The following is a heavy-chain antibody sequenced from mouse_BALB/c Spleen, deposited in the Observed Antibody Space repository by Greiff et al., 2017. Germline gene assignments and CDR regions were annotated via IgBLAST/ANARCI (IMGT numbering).Heavy chain of an antibody. CDR2: ISDGGSYT. V-gene: IGHV5-4*02. CDR3: ARDGYYYGSSYGYAMDY. CDR1: GFTFSDYY. D-gene: IGHD1-1*01. J-gene: IGHJ4*01. Sequence: EVQRVESGGGLVKPGGSLKLSCAASGFTFSDYYMYWVRQTPEKRLEWVATISDGGSYTYYPDSVKGRFTISRDNAKNNLYLQMSSLKSEDTAMYYCARDGYYYGSSYGYAMDYWGQGTSVTVSS.